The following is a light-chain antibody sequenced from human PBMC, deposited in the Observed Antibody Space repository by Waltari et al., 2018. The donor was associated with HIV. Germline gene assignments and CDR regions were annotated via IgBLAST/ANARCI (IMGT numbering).Light chain of an antibody. J-gene: IGLJ3*02. CDR2: DES. Sequence: SYVLTQPPSVSVAPGKTARITCGGNNIGSKSVHWHQQMPGQAPVLVIYDESDRPSVISGRVSGSDSWNTATLAISRVEAGDEADYYWQAWDTNSHHPGVFGGGTKLTVL. V-gene: IGLV3-21*04. CDR1: NIGSKS. CDR3: QAWDTNSHHPGV.